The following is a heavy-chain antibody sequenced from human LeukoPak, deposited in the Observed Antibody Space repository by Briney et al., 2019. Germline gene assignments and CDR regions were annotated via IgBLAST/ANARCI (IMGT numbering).Heavy chain of an antibody. J-gene: IGHJ6*03. V-gene: IGHV4-34*01. CDR1: GGSFSGYY. CDR3: ARVPFGAPGGVYYYMDV. D-gene: IGHD3-10*01. Sequence: PSETLSLTCAVYGGSFSGYYWSWIRQPPGKGLEWIGEINHSGSTNYNPSLKSRVTISVDTSKNQFSLKMSSVTAADTAVYYCARVPFGAPGGVYYYMDVWGKGTTVTVSS. CDR2: INHSGST.